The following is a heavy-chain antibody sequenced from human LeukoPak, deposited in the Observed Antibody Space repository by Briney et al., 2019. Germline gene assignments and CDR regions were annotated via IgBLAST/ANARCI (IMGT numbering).Heavy chain of an antibody. Sequence: ASVKVSCKASGYTFTGYYMHWVRQAPGQGLEWMGWINPNSGGTNYAQKFQGRVTMTRATSISTAYMELSRLRSDDTAVYYCAREPPRPAGTTKARRGAFDPWGQGTLVTVSS. CDR1: GYTFTGYY. CDR2: INPNSGGT. V-gene: IGHV1-2*02. CDR3: AREPPRPAGTTKARRGAFDP. J-gene: IGHJ5*02. D-gene: IGHD1-7*01.